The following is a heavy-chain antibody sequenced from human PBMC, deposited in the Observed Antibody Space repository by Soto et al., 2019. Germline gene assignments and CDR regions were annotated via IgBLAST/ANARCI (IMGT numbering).Heavy chain of an antibody. D-gene: IGHD3-9*01. V-gene: IGHV4-39*01. CDR1: GGSISSSSYY. CDR2: IYYSGST. CDR3: ARLYDTVHFDY. Sequence: PSETLSLTCTVSGGSISSSSYYWGWIRQPPGKGLEWIGSIYYSGSTYYNPSLKSRVTISVDTSKNQFSLKLSSVTAADTAVYYCARLYDTVHFDYWGQGTLVTVSS. J-gene: IGHJ4*02.